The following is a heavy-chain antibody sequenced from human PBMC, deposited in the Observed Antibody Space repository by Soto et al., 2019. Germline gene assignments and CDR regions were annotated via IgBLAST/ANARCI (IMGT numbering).Heavy chain of an antibody. J-gene: IGHJ4*02. V-gene: IGHV4-31*02. D-gene: IGHD3-22*01. CDR3: ARYSVSSGYYSPESYFDY. CDR2: FYYSGST. Sequence: LSLTCTVSAGSVSSGNYYWSWIRQHPGKGLEWIGYFYYSGSTYYNPSLKSRVTISVDTSRNQFSLRLRSVTAADTAVYYCARYSVSSGYYSPESYFDYWGQGTLVTVSS. CDR1: AGSVSSGNYY.